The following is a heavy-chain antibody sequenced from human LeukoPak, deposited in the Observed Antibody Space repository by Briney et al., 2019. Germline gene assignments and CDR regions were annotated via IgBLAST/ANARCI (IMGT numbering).Heavy chain of an antibody. Sequence: AGGSLRLSCAASGFTFSDYYMSWIRQAPGKGLEWVSYISSSGSTIYYADSVKGRFTISRDNAKNSLYLQMDSLRAEDTTVYYCARGRDGLHFGGMDVWGQGTTVTVSS. V-gene: IGHV3-11*01. CDR1: GFTFSDYY. CDR3: ARGRDGLHFGGMDV. D-gene: IGHD5-24*01. CDR2: ISSSGSTI. J-gene: IGHJ6*02.